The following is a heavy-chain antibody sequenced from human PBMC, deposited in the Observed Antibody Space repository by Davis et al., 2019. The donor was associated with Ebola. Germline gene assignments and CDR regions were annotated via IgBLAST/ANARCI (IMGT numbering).Heavy chain of an antibody. CDR1: SGSISSSSYY. CDR2: IYYSGST. J-gene: IGHJ3*01. Sequence: SETLSLTCTVSSGSISSSSYYWGWIRQPPGKGLEWIANIYYSGSTQYNPSLKSRVTISVDTSKNQFSLRLTSVTAADTAVYYCARVLEYGSSLDYWGQGTMVTVSP. D-gene: IGHD4/OR15-4a*01. V-gene: IGHV4-39*01. CDR3: ARVLEYGSSLDY.